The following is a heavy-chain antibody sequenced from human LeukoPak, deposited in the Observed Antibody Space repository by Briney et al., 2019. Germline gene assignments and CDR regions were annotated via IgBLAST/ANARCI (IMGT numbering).Heavy chain of an antibody. D-gene: IGHD1-26*01. J-gene: IGHJ6*03. CDR1: GGSISSGHYH. CDR3: ARDEYAGSQTGPDYYYMDV. V-gene: IGHV4-61*10. CDR2: FYSSGST. Sequence: SETLSLTCSVSGGSISSGHYHWSWIRQPAGKGLEWIGRFYSSGSTNYNPSLESRVTISVNTSKNQFSLKLTSVTAADTAVYYCARDEYAGSQTGPDYYYMDVWGKGTTVTVSS.